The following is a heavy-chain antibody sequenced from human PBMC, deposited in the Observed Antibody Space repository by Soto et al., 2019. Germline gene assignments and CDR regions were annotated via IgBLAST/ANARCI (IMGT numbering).Heavy chain of an antibody. V-gene: IGHV3-23*01. J-gene: IGHJ4*02. D-gene: IGHD5-18*01. CDR1: GFTFSGYA. CDR2: ISASGGNT. CDR3: AKDLLRGYNYGVFDY. Sequence: EVHLLESGGGLVQPGGSLRLSCAASGFTFSGYAMSWVRQAPGKGLEWVSGISASGGNTYYADSVKGRFTISRDNSKNTLYLQMNRLRAEDTAVYYCAKDLLRGYNYGVFDYWGQGTLVTVSS.